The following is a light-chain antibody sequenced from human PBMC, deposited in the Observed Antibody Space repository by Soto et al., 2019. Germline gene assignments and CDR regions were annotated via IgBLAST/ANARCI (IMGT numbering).Light chain of an antibody. CDR3: QQRTNWPLT. CDR2: DAS. J-gene: IGKJ4*01. Sequence: EIVSTQSPVTLSLSPGERATLSCRASQSVTTFLAWYQQKPGQAPRLLIYDASKRATGIPARFSGSGSGTDFTLTISSLEPEDFAVYYCQQRTNWPLTFGGGTKLEIK. CDR1: QSVTTF. V-gene: IGKV3-11*01.